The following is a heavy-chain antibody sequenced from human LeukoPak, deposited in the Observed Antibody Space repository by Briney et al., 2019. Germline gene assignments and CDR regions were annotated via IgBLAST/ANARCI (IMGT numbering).Heavy chain of an antibody. D-gene: IGHD3-10*01. CDR3: TKEGLPSGSSWSAWFDP. J-gene: IGHJ5*02. CDR1: GFTFNSFG. V-gene: IGHV3-30*18. CDR2: MANDAKTT. Sequence: GGSLRLSCATSGFTFNSFGMHWVRQAPGKGLEWVAVMANDAKTTYYADSVKGRFTISRDNSKNTLYLQMNSLRADDTAVYYCTKEGLPSGSSWSAWFDPWGQGTLVTVSS.